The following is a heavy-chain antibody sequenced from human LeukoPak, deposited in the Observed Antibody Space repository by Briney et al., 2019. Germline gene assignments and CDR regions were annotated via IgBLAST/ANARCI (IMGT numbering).Heavy chain of an antibody. CDR1: GFTFSSYG. Sequence: HPGGSLRLSCAASGFTFSSYGMHWARQAPGKGLEWVASINHNGNVNYYVDSVKGRFTISRDNAKNSLYLQMSNLRAEDTAVYFCARGGGLDVWGQGATVTVSS. CDR2: INHNGNVN. CDR3: ARGGGLDV. D-gene: IGHD3-16*01. J-gene: IGHJ6*02. V-gene: IGHV3-7*03.